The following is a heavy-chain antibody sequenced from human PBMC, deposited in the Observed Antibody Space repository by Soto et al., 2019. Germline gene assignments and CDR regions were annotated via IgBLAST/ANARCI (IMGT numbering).Heavy chain of an antibody. V-gene: IGHV3-30-3*01. D-gene: IGHD2-2*01. CDR1: GFTFSSYA. J-gene: IGHJ4*02. CDR3: ASEKPMGVPAAMAVD. Sequence: QVQLVESGGGVVQPGRSLRLSCAASGFTFSSYAMHWVRQAPGKGLAWVAVISYDGSNKYYADSVKGRFTISRDNSKNTLYLQMNSLRAEDTAVYYCASEKPMGVPAAMAVDWGQGTLVTVSS. CDR2: ISYDGSNK.